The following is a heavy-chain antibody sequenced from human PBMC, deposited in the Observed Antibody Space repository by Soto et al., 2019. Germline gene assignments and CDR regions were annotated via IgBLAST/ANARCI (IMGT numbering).Heavy chain of an antibody. CDR3: TRLAQASVSSWGDDAFDI. Sequence: PGGSLRLSGAASGFTFSGSAMHWVRQASGKGLEWVGRIRSKANSYATAYAASVKGRFTISRDDSKNTAYLQMNSLKTEDTAVYYCTRLAQASVSSWGDDAFDIWGQGTMVTVSS. V-gene: IGHV3-73*01. J-gene: IGHJ3*02. CDR1: GFTFSGSA. CDR2: IRSKANSYAT. D-gene: IGHD2-2*01.